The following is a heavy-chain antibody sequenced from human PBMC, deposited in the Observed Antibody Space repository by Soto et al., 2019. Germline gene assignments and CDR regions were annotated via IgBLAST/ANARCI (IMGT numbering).Heavy chain of an antibody. V-gene: IGHV3-23*01. CDR2: ISGSGGST. J-gene: IGHJ4*02. CDR1: GFTFSSYA. Sequence: PGGSLRLSCAASGFTFSSYAMSWVRQAPGKGLEWVSAISGSGGSTYYADSVKGRFTISRDNSKNTLYLQMNSLRAEDTAVYYCAKTSRDLRCSGGSCYFGYWGQGTLVTVSS. CDR3: AKTSRDLRCSGGSCYFGY. D-gene: IGHD2-15*01.